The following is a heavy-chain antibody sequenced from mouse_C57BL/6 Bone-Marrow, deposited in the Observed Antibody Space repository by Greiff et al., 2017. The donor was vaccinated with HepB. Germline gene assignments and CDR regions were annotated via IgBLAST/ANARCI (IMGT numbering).Heavy chain of an antibody. CDR3: AREGGGVAY. CDR1: GFTFSSYA. D-gene: IGHD1-1*02. Sequence: EVKLVESGGGLVKPGGSLKLSCAASGFTFSSYAMSWVRQTPEKRLEWVATISDGGSYTYYPDNVKGRFTISRDNAKNNLYLQMSHLKSEDTAMYYCAREGGGVAYWGQGTLVTGSA. V-gene: IGHV5-4*03. CDR2: ISDGGSYT. J-gene: IGHJ3*01.